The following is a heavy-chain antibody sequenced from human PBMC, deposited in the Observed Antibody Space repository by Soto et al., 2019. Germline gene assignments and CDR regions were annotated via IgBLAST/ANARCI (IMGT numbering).Heavy chain of an antibody. CDR1: GGSISSGGYY. Sequence: QVQLQESGPGLVKPSQTLSLTCTVSGGSISSGGYYWSWIRQHPGKGLEWIGYIYYSGSTYYNPSLKSRVTISVDTSKNQFSLKLSSVTAADKAVYYCARGSVVAATLFDYWGQGTLVTVSS. V-gene: IGHV4-31*03. CDR2: IYYSGST. CDR3: ARGSVVAATLFDY. J-gene: IGHJ4*02. D-gene: IGHD2-15*01.